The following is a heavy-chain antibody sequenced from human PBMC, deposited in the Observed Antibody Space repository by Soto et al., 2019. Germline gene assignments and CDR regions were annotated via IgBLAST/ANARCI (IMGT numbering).Heavy chain of an antibody. J-gene: IGHJ4*02. CDR1: GYSFSDYW. V-gene: IGHV5-51*01. Sequence: GESLKISCKGSGYSFSDYWIVWVRQMPGRGLEWMGMIWPGNSDTKYSPSFQGQVTISADKSIGTAYLQWSSLKAPDSATYYCARGAGYCSAGSCYNFDYWGQGTLVTVS. CDR2: IWPGNSDT. D-gene: IGHD2-15*01. CDR3: ARGAGYCSAGSCYNFDY.